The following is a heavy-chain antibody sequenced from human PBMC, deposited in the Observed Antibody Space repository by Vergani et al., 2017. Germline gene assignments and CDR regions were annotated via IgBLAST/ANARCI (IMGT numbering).Heavy chain of an antibody. CDR2: IYYSGST. CDR3: AGYGSGGVYGMDV. J-gene: IGHJ6*02. D-gene: IGHD3-10*01. CDR1: GGSISSGDYY. Sequence: QVQLQESGPGLVKPSQTLSLTCTVSGGSISSGDYYWSWIRQPPGKGLEWIGYIYYSGSTYYNPSLKSRVTISVDASKNQFSLKLSSLTAADPAVDYGAGYGSGGVYGMDVWGQGTTVTVSS. V-gene: IGHV4-30-4*01.